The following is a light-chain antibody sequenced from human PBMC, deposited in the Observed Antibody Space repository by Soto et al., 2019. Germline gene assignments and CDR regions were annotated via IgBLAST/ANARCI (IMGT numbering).Light chain of an antibody. J-gene: IGKJ1*01. CDR3: QQYSSFWT. Sequence: DIQMTQSPSTLSASVGDRVTITCRASQTISSSLAWYQQKPGKAPNLLIYKASSLESGLPSRFSGSGSGTEFTLTISSVQPDDFATYCCQQYSSFWTFGQWNKVEIK. CDR1: QTISSS. CDR2: KAS. V-gene: IGKV1-5*03.